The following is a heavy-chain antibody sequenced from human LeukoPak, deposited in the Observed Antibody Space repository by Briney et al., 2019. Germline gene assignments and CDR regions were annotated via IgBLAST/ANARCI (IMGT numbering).Heavy chain of an antibody. D-gene: IGHD6-13*01. Sequence: SETLSLTCTVSGGSISSFYWSWIRQPAGKGLEWIGHIFTSGSTNYSPSLKSRVTMSVVASKHQFSLKLSSVTAADTAVYYCARVSTLYSRRPAAFDIWGQGTMVTVSS. CDR1: GGSISSFY. V-gene: IGHV4-4*07. CDR3: ARVSTLYSRRPAAFDI. CDR2: IFTSGST. J-gene: IGHJ3*02.